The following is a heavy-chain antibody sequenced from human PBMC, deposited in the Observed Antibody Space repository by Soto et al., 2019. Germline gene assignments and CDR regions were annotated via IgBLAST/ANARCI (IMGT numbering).Heavy chain of an antibody. CDR1: GGSLTDYY. D-gene: IGHD7-27*01. Sequence: PSETLSLTCTVSGGSLTDYYWSWIRQPPGKGLEWIGYIYHSDITNYNPSLRSRAAISVGTSRSQFSLKLSSVTAADTAVYYCALTGPLDYWGQGTLVTVPQ. CDR3: ALTGPLDY. V-gene: IGHV4-59*01. J-gene: IGHJ4*02. CDR2: IYHSDIT.